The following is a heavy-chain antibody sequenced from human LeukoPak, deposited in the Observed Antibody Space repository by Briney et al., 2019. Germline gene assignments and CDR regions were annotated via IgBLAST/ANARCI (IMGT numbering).Heavy chain of an antibody. J-gene: IGHJ4*02. V-gene: IGHV3-23*01. D-gene: IGHD3-9*01. CDR1: GFTFSSYA. CDR3: AKARYLQRFDY. CDR2: ISGSGGST. Sequence: TGGSLRLSCAASGFTFSSYATSWVRQAPGKGLEWVAAISGSGGSTYYADSVKGRFTISRDNSKNTLYLQMNSLRAEDTAVYYCAKARYLQRFDYWGQGTLVTVSS.